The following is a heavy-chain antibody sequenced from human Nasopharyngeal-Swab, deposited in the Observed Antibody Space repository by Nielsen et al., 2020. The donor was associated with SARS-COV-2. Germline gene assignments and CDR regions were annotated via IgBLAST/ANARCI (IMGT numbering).Heavy chain of an antibody. D-gene: IGHD6-6*01. CDR2: IKQDGSEK. CDR3: ARDGGEYSSSWLVDY. V-gene: IGHV3-7*03. CDR1: GFTFSSYG. J-gene: IGHJ4*02. Sequence: LSLTRAASGFTFSSYGMHWVRQAPGKGLEWVANIKQDGSEKYYVDSVKGRFTISRDNAKNSLYLQMNSLRAEDTAVYYCARDGGEYSSSWLVDYWGQGTLVTVSS.